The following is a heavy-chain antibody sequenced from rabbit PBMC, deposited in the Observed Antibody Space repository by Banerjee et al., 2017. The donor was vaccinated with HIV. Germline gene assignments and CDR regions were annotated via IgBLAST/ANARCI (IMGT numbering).Heavy chain of an antibody. CDR1: GFSFSSGYY. J-gene: IGHJ4*01. V-gene: IGHV1S40*01. CDR3: ARGNAGYAGYGYATDL. CDR2: IYAGSSGTT. D-gene: IGHD6-1*01. Sequence: QSLEESGGGLVQPEGSLTLTCTASGFSFSSGYYMCWVRQAPGKGLEWIACIYAGSSGTTHYASWAKGRFTISKTSSTTVTLQMTSLTAADTATYFCARGNAGYAGYGYATDLWGPGTLVTVS.